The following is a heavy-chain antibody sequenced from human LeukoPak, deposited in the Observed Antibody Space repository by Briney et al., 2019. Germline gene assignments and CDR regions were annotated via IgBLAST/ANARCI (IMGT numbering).Heavy chain of an antibody. CDR1: GYTFTSYG. CDR2: ISGYNGKT. J-gene: IGHJ4*02. Sequence: ASVNVSCKAPGYTFTSYGISWVRQAPGQGLEWMGWISGYNGKTNYAQKLQGRVTMTTDTSTSTAYMELRSLRSDDTAVYYCARASLVAAGDYFDYWGQGTLVTVSS. D-gene: IGHD6-13*01. CDR3: ARASLVAAGDYFDY. V-gene: IGHV1-18*01.